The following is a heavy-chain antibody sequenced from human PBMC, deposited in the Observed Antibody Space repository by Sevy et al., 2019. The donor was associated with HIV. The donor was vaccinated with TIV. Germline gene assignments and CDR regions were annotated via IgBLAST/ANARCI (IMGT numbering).Heavy chain of an antibody. J-gene: IGHJ6*02. Sequence: AGSLRLSCAASGFTFSSYGVHWVLQAPGKGLEWVALIWEDGRNKYYADAVKGRFTISRDNSKNTLYLQMNSLRVEDTAVYYCAREPGRDSGLDVWGQGTTVTISS. V-gene: IGHV3-33*01. CDR2: IWEDGRNK. CDR1: GFTFSSYG. D-gene: IGHD1-26*01. CDR3: AREPGRDSGLDV.